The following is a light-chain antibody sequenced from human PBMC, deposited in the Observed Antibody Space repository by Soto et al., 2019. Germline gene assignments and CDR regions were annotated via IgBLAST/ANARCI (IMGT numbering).Light chain of an antibody. CDR3: QDYSSYSMYT. CDR2: KAS. Sequence: DIQMTQSASTLSASVGDTVTITCRASQSISSWLAWYQQKPGKVPKILVYKASSLESGVPSRFSGSGYGTEFTLTISSLQPDDFATYYCQDYSSYSMYTFGQGTKLEIK. J-gene: IGKJ2*01. CDR1: QSISSW. V-gene: IGKV1-5*03.